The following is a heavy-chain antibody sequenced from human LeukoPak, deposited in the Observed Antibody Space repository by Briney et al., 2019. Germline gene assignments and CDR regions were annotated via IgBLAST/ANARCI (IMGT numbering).Heavy chain of an antibody. CDR2: IRSKANSYAT. D-gene: IGHD4-17*01. CDR1: GFTFSGSA. CDR3: TSSSYGDSPTDY. V-gene: IGHV3-73*01. J-gene: IGHJ4*02. Sequence: GGSLRLSCAASGFTFSGSAMHWVRQASGKGLEWVGRIRSKANSYATAYAASVKGRFTISRDDSKNTAYLQMNSLKTEDAAVYYCTSSSYGDSPTDYWGQGTLVTVSS.